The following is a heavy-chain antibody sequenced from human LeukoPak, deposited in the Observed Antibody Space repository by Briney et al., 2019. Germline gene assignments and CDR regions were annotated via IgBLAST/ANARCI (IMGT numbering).Heavy chain of an antibody. CDR1: GFTFSSYS. CDR3: ARGSGGNVDY. Sequence: GGSLRLSCAASGFTFSSYSRNWVRQAPGKGLEWVSSISSSSSYIYYADSVKGRFTISRDNAKNSLYLQMNSLRAEDTAVYYCARGSGGNVDYWGQGTLVTVSS. CDR2: ISSSSSYI. D-gene: IGHD2-15*01. J-gene: IGHJ4*02. V-gene: IGHV3-21*01.